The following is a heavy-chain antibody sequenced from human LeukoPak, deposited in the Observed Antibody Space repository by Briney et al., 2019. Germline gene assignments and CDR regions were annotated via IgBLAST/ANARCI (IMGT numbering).Heavy chain of an antibody. D-gene: IGHD3-3*01. Sequence: GGSLRLSCAASGFTFSSYAMMWLRQAPGKGLEWVSAISGGSADYADSLQGRVSISIDNSKNTLYLQMNSLRAEDTAVYYCAKDRSSRYDFWSGSFSHYYYYYMDVWGKGTTVTVSS. CDR2: ISGGSA. V-gene: IGHV3-23*01. CDR3: AKDRSSRYDFWSGSFSHYYYYYMDV. CDR1: GFTFSSYA. J-gene: IGHJ6*03.